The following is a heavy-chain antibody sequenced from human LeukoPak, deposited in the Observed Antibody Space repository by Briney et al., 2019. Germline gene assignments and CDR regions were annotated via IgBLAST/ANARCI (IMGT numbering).Heavy chain of an antibody. V-gene: IGHV3-48*03. CDR2: ISSSGSTI. CDR3: ARRKGIAAAGLGAFDI. D-gene: IGHD6-13*01. CDR1: GFTFSSFK. J-gene: IGHJ3*02. Sequence: GGSLRPSCAASGFTFSSFKRNWVRQAPGKGLGWVSYISSSGSTIYYADSVKGRFTISRDNAKNSLYLQMNSLRAEDTALYYCARRKGIAAAGLGAFDIWGQGTMVTVSS.